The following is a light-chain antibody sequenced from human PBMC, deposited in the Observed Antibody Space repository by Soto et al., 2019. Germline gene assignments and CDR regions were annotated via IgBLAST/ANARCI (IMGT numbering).Light chain of an antibody. CDR2: EVS. Sequence: QSVLTQPASVSGSPGQSITISCTGTSSDVGGYKYVSWYQQYPGKAPKLMMYEVSNRPSGVSNRFSGSKSGNTASLTISGLQAEDEADYYCSSYTSSSTWVFGGGTKLTVL. CDR3: SSYTSSSTWV. J-gene: IGLJ3*02. CDR1: SSDVGGYKY. V-gene: IGLV2-14*01.